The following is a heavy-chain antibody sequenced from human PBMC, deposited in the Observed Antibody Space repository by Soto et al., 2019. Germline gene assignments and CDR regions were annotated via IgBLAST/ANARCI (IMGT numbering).Heavy chain of an antibody. CDR3: ATDRRRDIVLLVYDKKFYY. J-gene: IGHJ4*02. Sequence: AASVKVSCKVSGYTLTELSMHWVRQAPGKGLEWMGGFDPEDGETIYAQKFQGRVTMTEDTSTDTAYMELSSLRSEDTAVYYCATDRRRDIVLLVYDKKFYYWGQGTPVTFSS. D-gene: IGHD2-8*01. V-gene: IGHV1-24*01. CDR1: GYTLTELS. CDR2: FDPEDGET.